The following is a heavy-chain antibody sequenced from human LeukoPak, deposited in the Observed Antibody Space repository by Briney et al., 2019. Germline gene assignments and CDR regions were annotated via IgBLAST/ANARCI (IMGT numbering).Heavy chain of an antibody. CDR3: AREYQGHWDY. CDR1: GFTFSSYA. Sequence: ERSLRLSCAASGFTFSSYAMHWVRQAPGKGLEWVAVISYDGSNKYYADSVKGRFTISRDNSKNTLYLQMNSLRAEDTAVYYCAREYQGHWDYWGQGTLVTVSS. V-gene: IGHV3-30*04. J-gene: IGHJ4*02. D-gene: IGHD1-1*01. CDR2: ISYDGSNK.